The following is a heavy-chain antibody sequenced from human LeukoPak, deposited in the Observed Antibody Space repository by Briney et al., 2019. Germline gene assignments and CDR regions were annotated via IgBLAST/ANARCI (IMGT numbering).Heavy chain of an antibody. CDR3: AKDPHSFLSPVVVDIDQ. CDR2: IRARAGST. V-gene: IGHV3-23*01. Sequence: GGSLRLSCAASGFTFADYAMNWFRQAPGKGLEWVSAIRARAGSTYYGDSVKGRFAVSRDNSKNTLYLQMNSLRAEDTAVYYCAKDPHSFLSPVVVDIDQWGQGTLVIVSS. D-gene: IGHD2-15*01. CDR1: GFTFADYA. J-gene: IGHJ4*02.